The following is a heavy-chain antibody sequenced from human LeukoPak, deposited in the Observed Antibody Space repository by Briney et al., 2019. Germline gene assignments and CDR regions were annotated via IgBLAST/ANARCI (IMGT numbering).Heavy chain of an antibody. Sequence: GGSLRLSCAASGFTFSSYAMHWVRQAPGKGLEWVALIWSDGVNKYYSDSVKGRFIISRDNSKNTLFLQMNSLRAEDTALYYCVRDYLHGFDIWGQGTMVTVSS. V-gene: IGHV3-33*01. CDR3: VRDYLHGFDI. CDR2: IWSDGVNK. CDR1: GFTFSSYA. J-gene: IGHJ3*02.